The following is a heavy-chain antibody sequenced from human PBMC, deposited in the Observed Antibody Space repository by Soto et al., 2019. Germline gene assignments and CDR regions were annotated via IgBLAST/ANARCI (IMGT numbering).Heavy chain of an antibody. CDR3: ARAYSGAFDI. J-gene: IGHJ3*02. Sequence: VQLVESGGGLVTPGGSLRLSCAASGFTFSDYYMTWIRQAPGKGLEWVSYISSSGSGIYYPDSMKGRFIISRDNDKKSLYLKMSSLSAEDTAVYYCARAYSGAFDIWGQGTMVTVSS. D-gene: IGHD2-15*01. V-gene: IGHV3-11*01. CDR1: GFTFSDYY. CDR2: ISSSGSGI.